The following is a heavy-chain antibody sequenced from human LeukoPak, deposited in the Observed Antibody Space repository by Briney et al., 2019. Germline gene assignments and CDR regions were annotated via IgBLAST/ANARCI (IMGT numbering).Heavy chain of an antibody. V-gene: IGHV4-38-2*01. CDR1: GDSISSGYY. CDR2: IYHSGST. Sequence: RPSETLSLTCAVTGDSISSGYYWGWIRRPPGKGLEWIGSIYHSGSTCYNPSLKSRVTISVDTSKNRFSLKLSSVTAADTAVYYCAGQHDSNGYYFYWGQGTLVTVSS. D-gene: IGHD3-22*01. CDR3: AGQHDSNGYYFY. J-gene: IGHJ4*02.